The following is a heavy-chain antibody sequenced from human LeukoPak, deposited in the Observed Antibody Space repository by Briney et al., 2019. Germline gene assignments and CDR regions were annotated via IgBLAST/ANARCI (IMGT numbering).Heavy chain of an antibody. J-gene: IGHJ4*02. CDR1: GYTFTGYY. CDR3: ARQEQQLATRRFDY. Sequence: ASVKVSCKASGYTFTGYYMHWVRQAPGQGLEWMGWINPNSGGTNYAQKFQGRVTMTRDTSISTAYMELSRLRSDDTAVYYCARQEQQLATRRFDYWGQGTLVTVSS. CDR2: INPNSGGT. V-gene: IGHV1-2*02. D-gene: IGHD6-13*01.